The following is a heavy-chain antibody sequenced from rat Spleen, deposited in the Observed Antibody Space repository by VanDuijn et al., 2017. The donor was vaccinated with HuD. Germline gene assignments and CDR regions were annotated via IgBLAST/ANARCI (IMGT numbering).Heavy chain of an antibody. D-gene: IGHD3-4*01. J-gene: IGHJ4*01. CDR1: GFTFSDYT. CDR3: ATTLGGMDA. Sequence: EVQLVESGGGLVQPGRPLKLSCSASGFTFSDYTMAWVRQAPKKGLEWVAAIVDDGSNTFYRDSVKGRFTISRNNAKSTLYLQVDSLRSEDTAIYYCATTLGGMDAWGQGASVTVSS. CDR2: IVDDGSNT. V-gene: IGHV5-17*01.